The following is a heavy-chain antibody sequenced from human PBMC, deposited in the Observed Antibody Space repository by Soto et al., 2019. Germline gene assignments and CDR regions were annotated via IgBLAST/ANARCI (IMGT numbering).Heavy chain of an antibody. CDR2: INDSGSSA. CDR3: AKNQIVMIVVKIDFDF. D-gene: IGHD3-22*01. CDR1: GFSFSDYA. Sequence: GVSLRLSCSASGFSFSDYAMTWVRQAPGRGLEWVASINDSGSSAYYADSVKGRFTISRDNSKNTLYLQMNTLRADDTAEYYCAKNQIVMIVVKIDFDFWGQGTMVTV. V-gene: IGHV3-23*01. J-gene: IGHJ3*01.